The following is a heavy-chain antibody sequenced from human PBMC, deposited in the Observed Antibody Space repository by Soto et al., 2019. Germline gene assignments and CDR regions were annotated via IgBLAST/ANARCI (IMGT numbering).Heavy chain of an antibody. V-gene: IGHV6-1*01. CDR2: TYQRSKWYN. CDR1: GDSVASNSAA. D-gene: IGHD2-2*02. CDR3: AREDCPNTSRYNGLDV. Sequence: SPTLSLTCAISGDSVASNSAAWNWIRQSPSRGLEWLGSTYQRSKWYNDYAVSVKSRITINPDTSKNQFSLQLNSVTPEDTAVYYCAREDCPNTSRYNGLDVWGQGTTVNVSS. J-gene: IGHJ6*02.